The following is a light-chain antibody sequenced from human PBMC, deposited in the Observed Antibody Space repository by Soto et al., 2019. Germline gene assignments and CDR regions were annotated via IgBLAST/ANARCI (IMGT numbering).Light chain of an antibody. CDR3: SSYTSSSTRV. Sequence: QSALTQPPSASGSPGQSVTISCTGTSSDVGGYDYVSWYQQYPGKTPKLMIFEVTKRPSGVSNRFSGSKSGNTASLTISGLQAEDEADYYCSSYTSSSTRVFGGGTQLTVL. V-gene: IGLV2-14*01. CDR1: SSDVGGYDY. CDR2: EVT. J-gene: IGLJ3*02.